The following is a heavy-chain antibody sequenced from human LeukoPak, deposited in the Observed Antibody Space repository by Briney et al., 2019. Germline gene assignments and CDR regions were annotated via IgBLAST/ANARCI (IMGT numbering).Heavy chain of an antibody. V-gene: IGHV3-7*03. CDR2: IKQDGSEK. D-gene: IGHD5-12*01. CDR1: GFTFSSYW. CDR3: ARDKDKWLRFGGLNWFDP. J-gene: IGHJ5*02. Sequence: GGSLRLSCAASGFTFSSYWMSWVRQAPGRGLEWVANIKQDGSEKYYVDSVKGRFTISRDNAKNSLYLQMNSLRAEDTAVYYCARDKDKWLRFGGLNWFDPWGQGTLVTVSS.